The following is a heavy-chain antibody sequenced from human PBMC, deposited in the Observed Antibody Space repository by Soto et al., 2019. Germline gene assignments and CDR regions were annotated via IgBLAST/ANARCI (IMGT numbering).Heavy chain of an antibody. J-gene: IGHJ5*01. D-gene: IGHD3-16*01. V-gene: IGHV3-74*01. CDR3: ARDLEVWGRGGIGHS. Sequence: GCPYIACASSRLSLSNHSMCWVRQAPGKGLVWMSRINSDGSSTTYADSVEGRFTVSRGNAKNTLYLKMDSLRAEDTAVYDCARDLEVWGRGGIGHSWGQGTLVTFSS. CDR2: INSDGSST. CDR1: RLSLSNHS.